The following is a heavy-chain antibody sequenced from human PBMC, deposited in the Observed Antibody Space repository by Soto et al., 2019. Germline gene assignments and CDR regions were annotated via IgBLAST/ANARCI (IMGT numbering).Heavy chain of an antibody. CDR1: GFTFSSYE. CDR2: IGGSGGTK. J-gene: IGHJ3*02. D-gene: IGHD3-10*01. V-gene: IGHV3-48*03. CDR3: ARDRGGDFGQFLSTDGFDI. Sequence: GGSLRLSCAACGFTFSSYEMNWVRQAPGKGLEWISYIGGSGGTKYSADSVKGRFTISRDNAQNSLYLQMNSLRAEDTAVYYCARDRGGDFGQFLSTDGFDISRQATIVTLSS.